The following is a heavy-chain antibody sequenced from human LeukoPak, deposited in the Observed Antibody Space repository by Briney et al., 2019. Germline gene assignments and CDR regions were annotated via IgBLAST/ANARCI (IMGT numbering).Heavy chain of an antibody. V-gene: IGHV1-18*01. CDR3: TRDRSTSGSQNY. Sequence: ASVNVSCKTSGSTFTSYGIGWVRPAPGQGLEWMAWIYNGNTNYAQNLQGRVTVTTDTSTTTAYMELRSLRSDDTAVYYCTRDRSTSGSQNYWGQGTLVTVSS. CDR2: IYNGNT. J-gene: IGHJ4*02. CDR1: GSTFTSYG. D-gene: IGHD1-26*01.